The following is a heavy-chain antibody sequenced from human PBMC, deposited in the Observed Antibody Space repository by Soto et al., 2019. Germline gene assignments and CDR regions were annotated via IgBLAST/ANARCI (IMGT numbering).Heavy chain of an antibody. CDR2: IIPIFGTA. CDR1: GGTFSSYA. Sequence: GASVKLSCKASGGTFSSYAISWVRQAPGQGLEWMGGIIPIFGTANYAQTFQGRVTINADESTSTAYMELRSLRSEDTAVYYCASRTYTGSYYEGNWFDPWGQGTLVTVSS. CDR3: ASRTYTGSYYEGNWFDP. J-gene: IGHJ5*02. D-gene: IGHD1-26*01. V-gene: IGHV1-69*13.